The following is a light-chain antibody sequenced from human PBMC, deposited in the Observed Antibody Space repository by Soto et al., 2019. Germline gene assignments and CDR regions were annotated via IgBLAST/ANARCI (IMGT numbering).Light chain of an antibody. CDR1: QSISSW. Sequence: DIQMTQSPSTLSASVGDRVTITCRASQSISSWLAWYQQKPGKAPKLLIYDASSLESGVPSRFSGSGSGTEFTLTISSLQPDDFANYYCQQYRGTFGQGTKLEIK. CDR3: QQYRGT. J-gene: IGKJ2*02. CDR2: DAS. V-gene: IGKV1-5*01.